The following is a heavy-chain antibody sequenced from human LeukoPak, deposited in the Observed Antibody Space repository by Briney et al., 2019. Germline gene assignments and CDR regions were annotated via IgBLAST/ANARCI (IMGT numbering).Heavy chain of an antibody. Sequence: GGSLRLSCAASGFNFSDYYMSWIRQAPGKGLEWVSYFSSRGSTIYYADSVKGRFTISRDNAKNSVYLQMNSLRVEDTAVYYCARDGSSGSGGPDAFDIWAKGQWSPSLQ. CDR3: ARDGSSGSGGPDAFDI. V-gene: IGHV3-11*01. CDR1: GFNFSDYY. J-gene: IGHJ3*02. D-gene: IGHD6-19*01. CDR2: FSSRGSTI.